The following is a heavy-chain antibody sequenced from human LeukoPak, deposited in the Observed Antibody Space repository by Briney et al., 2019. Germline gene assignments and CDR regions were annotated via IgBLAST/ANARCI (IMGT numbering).Heavy chain of an antibody. Sequence: GGSLRLSCAASGFTVISNYMSWVRQAPRKRLERGSVIYSGGSTYYANPAKGRFTISRDNSKTTLYLQMNSLGAEDTAVYYCASDLFYWEYGSGSYYSSYYMDVWGKGTTATISS. D-gene: IGHD3-10*01. CDR1: GFTVISNY. V-gene: IGHV3-66*01. CDR3: ASDLFYWEYGSGSYYSSYYMDV. J-gene: IGHJ6*03. CDR2: IYSGGST.